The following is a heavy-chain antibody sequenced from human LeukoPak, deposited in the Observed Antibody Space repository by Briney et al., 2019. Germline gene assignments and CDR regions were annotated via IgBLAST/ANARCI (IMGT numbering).Heavy chain of an antibody. V-gene: IGHV3-23*01. J-gene: IGHJ4*02. CDR2: ISASGGTT. CDR1: GFTLTSYA. D-gene: IGHD6-6*01. Sequence: GGSLRLSCAASGFTLTSYAMSWARQAPGKGLEWVSAISASGGTTLYADSVKGRFTISRGSSKNTLYVQMNSLRAEDTAVYYCAKVSSSALDYWGQGTLVAVSS. CDR3: AKVSSSALDY.